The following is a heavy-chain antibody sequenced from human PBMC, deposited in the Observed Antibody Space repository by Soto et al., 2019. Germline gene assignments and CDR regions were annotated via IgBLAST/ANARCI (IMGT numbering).Heavy chain of an antibody. CDR3: ARSGPVDIVATTLYYYYGMDV. V-gene: IGHV1-69*13. CDR1: GGTFSSYA. J-gene: IGHJ6*02. Sequence: SVKVSCKASGGTFSSYAISWVRQAPGQGLEWMGGIIPIFGTANYAQKFQGRVTITADESTSTAYMELSSLRSEDTAVYYCARSGPVDIVATTLYYYYGMDVWGQGTTVTVSS. D-gene: IGHD5-12*01. CDR2: IIPIFGTA.